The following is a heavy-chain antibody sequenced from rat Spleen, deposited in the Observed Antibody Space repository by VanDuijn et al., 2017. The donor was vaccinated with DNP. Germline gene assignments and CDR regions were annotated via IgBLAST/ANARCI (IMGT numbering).Heavy chain of an antibody. D-gene: IGHD1-11*01. CDR3: TRGHNYGVYSDFFDY. Sequence: EVQLVESGGGLVQPGRSMKLSCAASGFTFSNYDMAWVRQAPGKGLEWIGQINKDSTSIKYIPSLRDKFTISRDNAQNNLYLQMSKLGYEETAIYYSTRGHNYGVYSDFFDYWGQGVIVTVSS. CDR2: INKDSTSI. CDR1: GFTFSNYD. V-gene: IGHV4-2*01. J-gene: IGHJ2*01.